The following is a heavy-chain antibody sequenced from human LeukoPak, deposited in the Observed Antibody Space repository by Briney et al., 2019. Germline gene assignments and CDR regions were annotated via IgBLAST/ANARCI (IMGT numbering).Heavy chain of an antibody. J-gene: IGHJ3*02. CDR2: IGTAGEI. CDR1: GFTFSSYD. Sequence: PGGSLRLSCAASGFTFSSYDIHWVRQATGKGLEWVSGIGTAGEIYYPGSVKGRFTISRENAKNSLYLQMNSLRAGDTAVYYCAKVAYYDSSGPWGDAFDIWGQGTMVTVSS. V-gene: IGHV3-13*01. D-gene: IGHD3-22*01. CDR3: AKVAYYDSSGPWGDAFDI.